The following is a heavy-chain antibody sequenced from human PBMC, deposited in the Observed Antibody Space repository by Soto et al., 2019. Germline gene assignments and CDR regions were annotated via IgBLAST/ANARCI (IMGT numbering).Heavy chain of an antibody. D-gene: IGHD3-16*01. V-gene: IGHV3-33*01. CDR1: GFTFNNYG. Sequence: QVQLVESGGGVVQPGRSLTLSCAASGFTFNNYGMHWVRQAPGKGLEWVAIIWDNGSTKYYADSVKGRFTISRDTSKSRVYLQMNSLRAEDTAIYFCARYRNRVGGHHWFDSWGQGTLGTVSS. J-gene: IGHJ5*01. CDR3: ARYRNRVGGHHWFDS. CDR2: IWDNGSTK.